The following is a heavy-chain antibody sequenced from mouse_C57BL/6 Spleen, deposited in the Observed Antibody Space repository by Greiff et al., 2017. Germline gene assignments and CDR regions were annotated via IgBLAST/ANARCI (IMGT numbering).Heavy chain of an antibody. V-gene: IGHV8-8*01. D-gene: IGHD2-4*01. J-gene: IGHJ4*01. CDR1: GFSLSTFGMG. CDR2: IWWDDDK. CDR3: ARIEIYYDYDGYAMDY. Sequence: VTLKESGPGILQPSQTLSLTCSFSGFSLSTFGMGVGWIRQPSGKGLEWLAHIWWDDDKYYNPALKSRLTISKDTSKNQVFLKIANVDTADTATYYCARIEIYYDYDGYAMDYWGQGTSVTVSS.